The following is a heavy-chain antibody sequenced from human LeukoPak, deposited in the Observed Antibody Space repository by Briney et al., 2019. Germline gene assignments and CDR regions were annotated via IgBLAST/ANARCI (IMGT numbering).Heavy chain of an antibody. J-gene: IGHJ3*02. Sequence: GRSLRLSCAASGFTFSSYAMYWVRQAPGKGLEWVAVISYDGSNKYYADSVKGRFTISRDNSKNTLYLQMNSLRAEDTAVYYCARDRDAFDIWGQGIMVTVSS. CDR1: GFTFSSYA. V-gene: IGHV3-30-3*01. CDR2: ISYDGSNK. CDR3: ARDRDAFDI.